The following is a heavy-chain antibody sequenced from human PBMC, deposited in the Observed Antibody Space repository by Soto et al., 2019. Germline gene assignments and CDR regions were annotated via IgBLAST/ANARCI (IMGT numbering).Heavy chain of an antibody. V-gene: IGHV4-39*01. CDR2: VYYSGTT. J-gene: IGHJ5*02. CDR1: GGSLYVGTSY. Sequence: TSGTLSPTCTVSGGSLYVGTSYWGSTRQPPGKGLEWIGVVYYSGTTYYNTSLETRVTISIDMSKDQFSLKLSSVTAADTAVYYCAKCADNWFDPWGPGTLVTVSS. CDR3: AKCADNWFDP.